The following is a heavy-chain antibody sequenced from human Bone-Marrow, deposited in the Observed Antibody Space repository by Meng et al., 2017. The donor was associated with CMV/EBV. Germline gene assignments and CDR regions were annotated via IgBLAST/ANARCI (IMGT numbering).Heavy chain of an antibody. CDR3: ARDDFGGGLRQNYYGMDV. D-gene: IGHD4-23*01. J-gene: IGHJ6*01. CDR1: GGTFSSYA. V-gene: IGHV1-69*05. CDR2: IIPIFGTA. Sequence: SVKVSCKASGGTFSSYAISWVRQAPGQGLEWMGGIIPIFGTANYAQKFQGRVTITTAESTSTAYMELSSLRSEDTAVYYCARDDFGGGLRQNYYGMDVWGQGPTVTCYS.